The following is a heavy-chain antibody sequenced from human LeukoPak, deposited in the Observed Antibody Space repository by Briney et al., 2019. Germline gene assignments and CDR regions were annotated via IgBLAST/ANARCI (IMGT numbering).Heavy chain of an antibody. V-gene: IGHV3-23*01. CDR2: ISGSGGST. CDR1: GFTFSSYW. D-gene: IGHD3-16*01. J-gene: IGHJ3*02. Sequence: GGSLRLSCAASGFTFSSYWMSWVRQAPGKGLEWVSAISGSGGSTYYADSVKGRFTISRDNSKNTLYLQMNSLRAEDTALYYCAKGDSDAYPCIWGQGTTVTVSS. CDR3: AKGDSDAYPCI.